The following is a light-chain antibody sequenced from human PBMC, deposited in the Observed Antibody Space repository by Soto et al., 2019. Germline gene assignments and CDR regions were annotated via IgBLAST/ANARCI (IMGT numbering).Light chain of an antibody. CDR1: QSVRSSY. Sequence: EIVLTQFPATLSLSPGERATLSCRASQSVRSSYLAWYQHKPGQAPRLLIYGTSSRATGIPDRFSGSGSGTDFTLTISRLEPEDFAVYYCQQYGSSITFGQGTRLEIK. V-gene: IGKV3-20*01. J-gene: IGKJ5*01. CDR3: QQYGSSIT. CDR2: GTS.